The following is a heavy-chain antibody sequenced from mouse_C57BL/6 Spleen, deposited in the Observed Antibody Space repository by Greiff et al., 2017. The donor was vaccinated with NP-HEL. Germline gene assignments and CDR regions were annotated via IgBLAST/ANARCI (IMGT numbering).Heavy chain of an antibody. D-gene: IGHD3-2*02. J-gene: IGHJ2*01. V-gene: IGHV1-82*01. Sequence: VKLQQSGPELVKPGASVKISCKASGYAFSSSWMNWVKQRPGKGLEWIGRIYPGDGDTNYNGKFKGKATLTADKSSSTAYMQLSSLTSEDSAVYFCQTAQAGYWGQGTTLTVSS. CDR1: GYAFSSSW. CDR3: QTAQAGY. CDR2: IYPGDGDT.